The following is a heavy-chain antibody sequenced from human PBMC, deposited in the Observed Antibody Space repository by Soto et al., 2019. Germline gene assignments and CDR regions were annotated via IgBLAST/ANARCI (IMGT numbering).Heavy chain of an antibody. CDR3: ARGGSNDAFDI. V-gene: IGHV4-31*03. CDR1: GGSISSGGYY. D-gene: IGHD3-10*01. Sequence: SETLSLTCTVSGGSISSGGYYWSWIRQHPGKGLEWIGYIYYSGSTYYNPSLKSRVTISVDTSKNQFSLKLSSVTAADTAVYYCARGGSNDAFDIWGQGTMVTVSS. J-gene: IGHJ3*02. CDR2: IYYSGST.